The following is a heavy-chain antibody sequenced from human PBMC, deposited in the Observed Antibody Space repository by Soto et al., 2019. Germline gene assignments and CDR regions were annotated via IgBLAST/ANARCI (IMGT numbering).Heavy chain of an antibody. Sequence: GASVKVSCKTSGYTFTTYTISWVRQAPGQGLEWMGWINPYNGHTDYAQSLQGRVTMTRDIPTSTAYMEPRGLRSDDTAVYYCARGPLFLEWLGSYYLDFWGQGTLVTV. CDR2: INPYNGHT. J-gene: IGHJ4*02. D-gene: IGHD3-3*01. CDR3: ARGPLFLEWLGSYYLDF. V-gene: IGHV1-18*04. CDR1: GYTFTTYT.